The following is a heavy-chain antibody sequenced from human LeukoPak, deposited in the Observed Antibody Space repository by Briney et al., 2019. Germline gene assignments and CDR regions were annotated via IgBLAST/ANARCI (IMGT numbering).Heavy chain of an antibody. CDR2: IRYDGSNK. CDR3: AKAGWDTAMVMDYYYYYMGV. J-gene: IGHJ6*03. CDR1: GFTFSSYG. Sequence: PGGSLRLSCAASGFTFSSYGMHWVRQAPGKGLEWVAFIRYDGSNKYYADSVKGRFTISRDNSKNTLYLQMNSLRAEDTAVYYCAKAGWDTAMVMDYYYYYMGVWGKGTTVTISS. D-gene: IGHD5-18*01. V-gene: IGHV3-30*02.